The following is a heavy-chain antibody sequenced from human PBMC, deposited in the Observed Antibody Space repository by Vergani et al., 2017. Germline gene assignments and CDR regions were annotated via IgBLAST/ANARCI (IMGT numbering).Heavy chain of an antibody. CDR1: GGSFTSYY. V-gene: IGHV4-34*01. CDR2: IDHTGRP. D-gene: IGHD4-11*01. Sequence: QVQLQQWGGGLLKPSETLSLTCVVNGGSFTSYYWTWIRQSPGEGLEWVGDIDHTGRPDYNPSLKSRLTMSVDKSRNQFSLTLNSVTATDTAIYFCARVNTETNGHLYYYYYMDVWDQGTAVTVS. CDR3: ARVNTETNGHLYYYYYMDV. J-gene: IGHJ6*03.